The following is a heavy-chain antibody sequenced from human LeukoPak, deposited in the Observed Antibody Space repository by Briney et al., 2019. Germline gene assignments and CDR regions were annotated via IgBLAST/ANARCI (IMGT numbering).Heavy chain of an antibody. V-gene: IGHV1-69*05. D-gene: IGHD2-15*01. CDR3: ASIRALEDCSGGSCSDYYYYYMDV. CDR2: IIPIFGTA. Sequence: SVKVSCKASGGTFSSYAISWVRQAPGQGREWMGGIIPIFGTANYAQKFQGRVTITTDESTSTAYMELSSLRSEDTAVYYCASIRALEDCSGGSCSDYYYYYMDVWGKGTTVTVSS. J-gene: IGHJ6*03. CDR1: GGTFSSYA.